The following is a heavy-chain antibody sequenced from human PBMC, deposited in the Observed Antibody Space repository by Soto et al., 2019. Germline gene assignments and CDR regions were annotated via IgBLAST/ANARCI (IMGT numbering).Heavy chain of an antibody. CDR2: IYYSGST. J-gene: IGHJ3*02. D-gene: IGHD3-16*02. CDR1: GGSISSYY. CDR3: ARLDTFGGVIAPDAFER. V-gene: IGHV4-59*08. Sequence: SETLSLTCTVSGGSISSYYWSWIRQPPGKGLEWIGYIYYSGSTNYNPSLKSRVTISVDTSKNQFSLKLSSVTAADTAVYYCARLDTFGGVIAPDAFERWGQGTMVTVSS.